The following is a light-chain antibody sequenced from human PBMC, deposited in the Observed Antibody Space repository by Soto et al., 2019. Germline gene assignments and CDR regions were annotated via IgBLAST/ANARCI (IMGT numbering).Light chain of an antibody. J-gene: IGKJ4*01. V-gene: IGKV3-20*01. CDR1: QSLSSNY. Sequence: EIVLTQSPGTLSVSPGERASFSCRASQSLSSNYLAWYQQKPGQAPRLLIFGASSRASGIPDRFSASGSGTEFTLTISRLEPEDFAVYFCQHYGGSPLTFGGGTKVEIK. CDR2: GAS. CDR3: QHYGGSPLT.